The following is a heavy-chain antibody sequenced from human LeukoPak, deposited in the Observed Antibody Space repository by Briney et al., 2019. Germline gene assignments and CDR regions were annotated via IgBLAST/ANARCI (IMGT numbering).Heavy chain of an antibody. CDR2: ISGSGGST. Sequence: GVSLRLSCAASGFTFSSYAMSWVRQAPGKGLEWVSAISGSGGSTYYADSVKGRFTISRDNSKNTLYLQMNSLRAEDTAVYYCAKRGSGSYSSAYVDYWGQGTLVTVSS. J-gene: IGHJ4*02. V-gene: IGHV3-23*01. D-gene: IGHD3-10*01. CDR1: GFTFSSYA. CDR3: AKRGSGSYSSAYVDY.